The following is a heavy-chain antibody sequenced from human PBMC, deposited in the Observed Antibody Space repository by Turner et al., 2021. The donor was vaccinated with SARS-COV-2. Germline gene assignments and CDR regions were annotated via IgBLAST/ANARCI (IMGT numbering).Heavy chain of an antibody. J-gene: IGHJ4*02. CDR1: GYTLSELC. D-gene: IGHD1-7*01. V-gene: IGHV1-24*01. CDR3: ATSWELPDAYFDS. Sequence: QVHLLQSGAEVKKPGASVKVSCKVSGYTLSELCIHWVRQAPGKGPEWMGGFKPEDSEPIYAQMFQGRFSLTEDTSTDTLYMELSSLRSEDTAVYYCATSWELPDAYFDSWGQGTLVTVSS. CDR2: FKPEDSEP.